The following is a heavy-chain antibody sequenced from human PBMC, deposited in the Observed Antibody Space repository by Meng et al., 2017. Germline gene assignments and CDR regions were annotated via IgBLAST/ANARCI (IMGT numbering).Heavy chain of an antibody. CDR1: EGTVSSYA. CDR2: IIPIFGTA. Sequence: QVKWVRSGVGVKRPGSSVKVSCKASEGTVSSYAISWVRQAPGQGLEWMGGIIPIFGTANYAQKFQGRVTITADESTSTAYMELSSLRSEDTAVYYCASLHCSGGSCYPPFDYWGQGTLVTVSS. V-gene: IGHV1-69*01. J-gene: IGHJ4*02. D-gene: IGHD2-15*01. CDR3: ASLHCSGGSCYPPFDY.